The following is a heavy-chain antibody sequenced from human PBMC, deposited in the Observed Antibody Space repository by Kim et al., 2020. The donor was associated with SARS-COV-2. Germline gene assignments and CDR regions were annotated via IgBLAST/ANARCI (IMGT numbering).Heavy chain of an antibody. CDR3: ARGYCSSTSCYVTSHGPPNWFDP. Sequence: SETLSLTCTVSGGSISSYYWSWIRQPPGKGLEWIGYIYYSGSTNYNPSLKSRVTISVDTSKNQFSLKLSSVTAADTAVYYCARGYCSSTSCYVTSHGPPNWFDPWGQGTLVTVSS. D-gene: IGHD2-2*01. CDR2: IYYSGST. J-gene: IGHJ5*02. CDR1: GGSISSYY. V-gene: IGHV4-59*08.